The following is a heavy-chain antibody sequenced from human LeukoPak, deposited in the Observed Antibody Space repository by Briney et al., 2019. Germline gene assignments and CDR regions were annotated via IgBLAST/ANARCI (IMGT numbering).Heavy chain of an antibody. D-gene: IGHD6-19*01. CDR1: GFTFSSYA. V-gene: IGHV3-30*18. Sequence: GGSLRLSCAASGFTFSSYAMSWVRQAPGKGLEWVAVITYDGGNEYYTDSVKGRFTISRDNSKSTLYLQMNSLRAEDTAVYYCAKVRWDNSGWYYLDSWGERALVTASS. CDR2: ITYDGGNE. CDR3: AKVRWDNSGWYYLDS. J-gene: IGHJ4*02.